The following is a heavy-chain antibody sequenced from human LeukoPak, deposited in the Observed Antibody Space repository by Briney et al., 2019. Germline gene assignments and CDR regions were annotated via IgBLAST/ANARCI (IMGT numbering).Heavy chain of an antibody. V-gene: IGHV3-23*01. D-gene: IGHD3-3*01. CDR1: GFTFNNYA. CDR2: ISGSGGST. CDR3: AKGKYYDFWSGYSVFDY. J-gene: IGHJ4*02. Sequence: GGSLRLSCAASGFTFNNYAMTWVRQAPGEGLEWVSGISGSGGSTYYADSVKGRFTISRDTSKNTLYLQMNSLRTEDTAVYYCAKGKYYDFWSGYSVFDYWGQGTLVTVSS.